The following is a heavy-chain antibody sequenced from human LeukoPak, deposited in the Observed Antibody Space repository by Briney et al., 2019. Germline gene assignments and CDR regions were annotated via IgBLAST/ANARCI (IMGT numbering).Heavy chain of an antibody. J-gene: IGHJ3*02. CDR2: MSYSGNS. CDR1: GGSITSSYHY. CDR3: ARTKDYYDSSGYYRDAFDI. V-gene: IGHV4-39*01. D-gene: IGHD3-22*01. Sequence: SETLSLTCTVSGGSITSSYHYWGWIRQPRGKGLEWIGSMSYSGNSYYNPSLKSRVTISVGTSKNQFSLKLTSVTAADTAVYYCARTKDYYDSSGYYRDAFDIWGQGTMVTVSS.